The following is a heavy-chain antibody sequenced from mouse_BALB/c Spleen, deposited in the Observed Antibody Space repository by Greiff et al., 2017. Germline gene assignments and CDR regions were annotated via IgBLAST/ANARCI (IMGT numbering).Heavy chain of an antibody. J-gene: IGHJ1*01. CDR2: ISYSGST. V-gene: IGHV3-2*02. D-gene: IGHD2-14*01. CDR1: GYSFTSDYV. Sequence: DVKLQESGPGLVKPSQSLSLTCTVSGYSFTSDYVWYWIRQIPENILWWIGYISYSGSTNYNPSINSRITITRDTSKNQFFLQLNSVTTEDTATYYCAREGYDGYFDVWGAGTTVTVSS. CDR3: AREGYDGYFDV.